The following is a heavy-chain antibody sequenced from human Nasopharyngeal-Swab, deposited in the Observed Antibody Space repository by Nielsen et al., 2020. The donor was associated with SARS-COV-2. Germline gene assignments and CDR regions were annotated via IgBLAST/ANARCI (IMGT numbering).Heavy chain of an antibody. CDR2: LSSGSSYT. CDR1: GFTFSDYY. V-gene: IGHV3-11*06. CDR3: ARYSTYCSGGTCYNPLHY. Sequence: GGSLRLSCAASGFTFSDYYMTWIRQAPGKGLDWVSYLSSGSSYTNYADSVRGRFTISRDNAKNSLYLQMNSLRAEETAIYYCARYSTYCSGGTCYNPLHYWGQGTLVTVSS. J-gene: IGHJ4*02. D-gene: IGHD2-15*01.